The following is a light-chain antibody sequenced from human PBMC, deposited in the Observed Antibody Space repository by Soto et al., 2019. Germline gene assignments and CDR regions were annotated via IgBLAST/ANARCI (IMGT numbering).Light chain of an antibody. Sequence: IQLTQSPSSPSASVGDRVTITCRASQGISSYLAWYQQKPGKAPKLLIYAASTLQSGVPSRFSGSGSGTDFTLTISSLQPEDFATYYCQQLNSQWTFGQGTKVEIK. CDR3: QQLNSQWT. J-gene: IGKJ1*01. V-gene: IGKV1-9*01. CDR2: AAS. CDR1: QGISSY.